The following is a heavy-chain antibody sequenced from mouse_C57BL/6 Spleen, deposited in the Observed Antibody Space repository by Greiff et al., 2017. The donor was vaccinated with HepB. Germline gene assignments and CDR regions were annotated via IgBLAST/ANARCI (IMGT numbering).Heavy chain of an antibody. CDR1: GYTFTDYY. CDR2: INPNNGGT. J-gene: IGHJ2*01. CDR3: ARNPTTVVGGGYFDY. V-gene: IGHV1-26*01. D-gene: IGHD1-1*01. Sequence: EVQLQQSGPELVKPGASVKISCKASGYTFTDYYMNWVKQSHGKSLEWIGDINPNNGGTSYNQKFKGKATLTVDKSSSTAYMELRSLTSEDSAVYYCARNPTTVVGGGYFDYWGQGTTLTVSS.